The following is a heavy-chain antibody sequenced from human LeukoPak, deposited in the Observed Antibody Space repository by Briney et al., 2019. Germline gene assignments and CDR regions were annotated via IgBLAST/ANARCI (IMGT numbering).Heavy chain of an antibody. D-gene: IGHD6-19*01. CDR3: AKGSGWYV. Sequence: GGSLRLSCAASGFTFSSAWMSWVRQAPGKGLEWVSVISGSGGSTDYADSVKGRFTISRDNSKNTLYLQINSLRAEDTAVYYCAKGSGWYVWGQGTLVTVSS. V-gene: IGHV3-23*01. CDR1: GFTFSSAW. J-gene: IGHJ4*02. CDR2: ISGSGGST.